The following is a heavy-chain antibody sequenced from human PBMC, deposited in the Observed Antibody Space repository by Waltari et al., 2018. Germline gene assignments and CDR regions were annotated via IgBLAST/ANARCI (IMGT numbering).Heavy chain of an antibody. D-gene: IGHD3-16*01. CDR2: IYTGGST. V-gene: IGHV3-53*04. J-gene: IGHJ3*01. Sequence: EGLLEESGGGSVQPGGSLRLSCAAEGFSVSMYYMNWVRQAPGQGLEWVSIIYTGGSTYYADSVRGRFTISRHNSQNTLSLEMNSLTSDDTGIYYCARSLGGDAFDLWGQGTMVAVSS. CDR3: ARSLGGDAFDL. CDR1: GFSVSMYY.